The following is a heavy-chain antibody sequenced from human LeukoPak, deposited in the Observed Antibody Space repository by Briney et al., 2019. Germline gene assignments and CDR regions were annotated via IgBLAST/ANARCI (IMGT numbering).Heavy chain of an antibody. V-gene: IGHV3-23*01. D-gene: IGHD3-10*01. CDR3: AKVPYSDYGSGRPPFMDV. J-gene: IGHJ6*02. CDR1: GLTFSSYA. Sequence: GGSLRLSCAVSGLTFSSYAMTWVRQAPGRGLDWVSTLSDSGSSTYYADSVKGRFTISRDNSKNTLYLQLDSLRVEDTATYYCAKVPYSDYGSGRPPFMDVWGQGTTVAVSS. CDR2: LSDSGSST.